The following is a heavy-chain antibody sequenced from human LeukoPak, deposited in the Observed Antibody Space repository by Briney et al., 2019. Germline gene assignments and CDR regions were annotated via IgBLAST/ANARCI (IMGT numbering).Heavy chain of an antibody. V-gene: IGHV1-69*02. CDR2: IIPILGIA. CDR3: ASLVGATYFDY. Sequence: GASVKVSCKASGYTFTSYYMHWVRQAPGQGLEWMGRIIPILGIANYAQKFQGRVTITADKSTSTAYMELSSLRSEDTAVYYCASLVGATYFDYWGQGTLVTVSS. J-gene: IGHJ4*02. D-gene: IGHD1-26*01. CDR1: GYTFTSYY.